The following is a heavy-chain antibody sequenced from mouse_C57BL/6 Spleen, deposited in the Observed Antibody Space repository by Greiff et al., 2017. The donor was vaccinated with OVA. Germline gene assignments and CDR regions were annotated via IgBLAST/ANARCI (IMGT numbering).Heavy chain of an antibody. CDR1: GFTFSSYA. V-gene: IGHV5-4*01. D-gene: IGHD2-4*01. Sequence: EVQVVESGGGLVKPGGSLKLSCAASGFTFSSYAMSWVRQTPEKRLEWVATISDGGSYTYYPDNVKGRFTISRDNAKNNLYLQMSHLKSEDTAMYYCARDLHYYDYHYFDDWGQGTTLTVSS. CDR2: ISDGGSYT. J-gene: IGHJ2*01. CDR3: ARDLHYYDYHYFDD.